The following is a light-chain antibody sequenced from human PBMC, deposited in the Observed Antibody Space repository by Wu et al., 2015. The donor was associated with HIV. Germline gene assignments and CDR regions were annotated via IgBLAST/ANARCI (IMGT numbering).Light chain of an antibody. CDR2: TAS. CDR3: HQFNNNPQT. Sequence: IQLTQSPSSLSASVGDRVTITCRASQGISRYLAWYQQKLGKAPKLLIDTASTLQGGVPSRFSGSGSGTDFTLTISSLQPEDFATYYCHQFNNNPQTFGRDQAGDQT. J-gene: IGKJ2*01. V-gene: IGKV1-9*01. CDR1: QGISRY.